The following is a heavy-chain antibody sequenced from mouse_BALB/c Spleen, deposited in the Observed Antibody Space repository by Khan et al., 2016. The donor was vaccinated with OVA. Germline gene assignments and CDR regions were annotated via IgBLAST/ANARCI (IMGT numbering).Heavy chain of an antibody. J-gene: IGHJ2*01. CDR2: ISYSGST. Sequence: EVQLVESGPGLVKPSQSLSLTCTVTGYSITSDYAWNWIRQFPGNKLEWMGSISYSGSTSYNPSLKSRISITRDTSKNQFFLQLNSVTTEDTATYYCARSIMANWGQGTTLTVSS. V-gene: IGHV3-2*02. CDR1: GYSITSDYA. CDR3: ARSIMAN.